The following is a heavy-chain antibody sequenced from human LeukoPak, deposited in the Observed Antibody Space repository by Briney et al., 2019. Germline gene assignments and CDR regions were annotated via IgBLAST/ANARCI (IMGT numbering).Heavy chain of an antibody. CDR2: INPNSGGT. J-gene: IGHJ4*02. CDR1: GYTFTGYY. D-gene: IGHD5-18*01. V-gene: IGHV1-2*02. Sequence: ASVKVSCKASGYTFTGYYMHWVRQAPGQGLEWMGWINPNSGGTNYAQKFQGRVTMTRDTSISTAYMELSRLRSDDTAVYYCRTIWDTAMASFDYWGQGTLVTVSS. CDR3: RTIWDTAMASFDY.